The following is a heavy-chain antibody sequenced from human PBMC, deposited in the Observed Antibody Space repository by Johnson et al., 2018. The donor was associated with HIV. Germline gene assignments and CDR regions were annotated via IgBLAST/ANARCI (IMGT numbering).Heavy chain of an antibody. J-gene: IGHJ3*01. V-gene: IGHV3-33*06. CDR1: GFTFSSYG. D-gene: IGHD1-26*01. Sequence: QVQLVESGGGVVQPGRSLRLSCAASGFTFSSYGMHWVRQAPGKGLEWVAVIWYDGSNKYYADSVKGRFTISRDNSKNTLYLQMKSLRAEDTDVYYCAKWAVPYEDDAFDVWGQGTVVTVSS. CDR2: IWYDGSNK. CDR3: AKWAVPYEDDAFDV.